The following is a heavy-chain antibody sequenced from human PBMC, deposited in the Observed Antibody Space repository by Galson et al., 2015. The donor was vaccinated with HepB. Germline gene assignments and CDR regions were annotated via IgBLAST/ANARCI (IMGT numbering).Heavy chain of an antibody. J-gene: IGHJ4*02. D-gene: IGHD6-19*01. CDR3: TRGAAVAARIGWYDY. Sequence: SLRLSCAASGFTFGDYAMSWVRQAPGKGLEWVGFIRSKAYGGTTEYAASVKGRFTIPRDDSKSIAYLQMNSLKTEDTAVYYCTRGAAVAARIGWYDYWGQGTLVTVSS. CDR2: IRSKAYGGTT. CDR1: GFTFGDYA. V-gene: IGHV3-49*04.